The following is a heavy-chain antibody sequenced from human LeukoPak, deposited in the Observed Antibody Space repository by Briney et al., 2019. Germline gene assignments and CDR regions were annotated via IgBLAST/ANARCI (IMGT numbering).Heavy chain of an antibody. CDR2: IEKDGSEI. D-gene: IGHD3-10*01. V-gene: IGHV3-7*01. CDR3: ARAYRSSYYYGSPIDY. CDR1: GFTFSNYW. J-gene: IGHJ4*02. Sequence: GGSLRLSCAASGFTFSNYWMNWVRQAPGKGMEWVAIIEKDGSEILYVDSVKGRFTISRDNAKNSLYLQMNSLRAEDTAVYYCARAYRSSYYYGSPIDYWGQGTLVTVSS.